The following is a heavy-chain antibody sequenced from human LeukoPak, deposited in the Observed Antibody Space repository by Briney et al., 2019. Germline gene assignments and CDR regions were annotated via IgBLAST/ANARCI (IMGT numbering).Heavy chain of an antibody. J-gene: IGHJ3*02. D-gene: IGHD1-1*01. CDR3: ATKTAGGAFDT. CDR1: GGSISSSY. Sequence: SETLSLTCTVSGGSISSSYWNWIRQFAEKGLEWIAIIYPSGGTNYNPSLKSRVTMSVDMSKNQFSLKVNSVTAADTAIYYCATKTAGGAFDTWGQGTMVTVSS. CDR2: IYPSGGT. V-gene: IGHV4-4*07.